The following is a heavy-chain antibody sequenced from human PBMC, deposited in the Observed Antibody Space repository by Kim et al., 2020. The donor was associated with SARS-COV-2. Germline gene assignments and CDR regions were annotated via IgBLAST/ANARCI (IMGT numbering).Heavy chain of an antibody. CDR2: IFHSGIT. J-gene: IGHJ4*02. D-gene: IGHD3-10*01. CDR1: GASINSLTW. V-gene: IGHV4-4*02. Sequence: SETLSLTCAVSGASINSLTWWTWVRQPPGKGLEWIGEIFHSGITNYSPSLESRVTMSMDKSKNLFSLKMTSVTAADSAIYFCAKKAFGELLPFDFWGQGILVTVSS. CDR3: AKKAFGELLPFDF.